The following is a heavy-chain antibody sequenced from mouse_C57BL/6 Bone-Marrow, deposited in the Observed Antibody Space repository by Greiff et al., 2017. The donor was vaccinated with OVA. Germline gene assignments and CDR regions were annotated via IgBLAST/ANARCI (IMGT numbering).Heavy chain of an antibody. Sequence: QVHVKQPGAELVKPGASVKMSCKASGYTFTSYWITWVKQRPGQGLEWIGDIYPGSGSTNYNEKFKSKATLTVDTASSTAYMQLSSLTSEDSAVYYCARGADYDKAYWGQGTLVTVSA. CDR1: GYTFTSYW. J-gene: IGHJ3*01. CDR2: IYPGSGST. V-gene: IGHV1-55*01. D-gene: IGHD2-4*01. CDR3: ARGADYDKAY.